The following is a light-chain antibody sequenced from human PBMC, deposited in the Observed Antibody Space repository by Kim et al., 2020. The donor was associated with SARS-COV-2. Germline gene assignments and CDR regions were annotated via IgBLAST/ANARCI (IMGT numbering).Light chain of an antibody. CDR3: QQANSFPYT. J-gene: IGKJ2*01. Sequence: SASVGDRVTITCRASQDISSWLAWYQQKPGKAPKLLIYDATNLQSGVPSRFSGGGSGTDFTLTISSLQPEDFATYYCQQANSFPYTFGQGTKLEI. CDR2: DAT. V-gene: IGKV1-12*01. CDR1: QDISSW.